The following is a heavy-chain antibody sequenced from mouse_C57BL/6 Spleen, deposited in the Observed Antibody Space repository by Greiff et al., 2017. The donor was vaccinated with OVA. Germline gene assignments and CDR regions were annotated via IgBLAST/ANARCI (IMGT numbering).Heavy chain of an antibody. V-gene: IGHV5-4*01. CDR3: ARDRYGSQYYYAMDY. D-gene: IGHD1-1*01. Sequence: EVKVVESGGGLVKPGGSLTLSCAASGFTFSSYALSWVRQTPEKRLEWVATISDGGSYTYYPDNVKGRFTISRDNAKNNLYLQMSHLKSEDTAMYYGARDRYGSQYYYAMDYWGQGTSVTVSS. J-gene: IGHJ4*01. CDR2: ISDGGSYT. CDR1: GFTFSSYA.